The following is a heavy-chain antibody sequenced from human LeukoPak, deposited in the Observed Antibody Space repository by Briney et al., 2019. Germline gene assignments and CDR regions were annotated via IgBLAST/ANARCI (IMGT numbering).Heavy chain of an antibody. D-gene: IGHD6-19*01. J-gene: IGHJ6*03. CDR1: GYSISSGYY. CDR2: FYHSGST. CDR3: ARLPAGPEGYHYYMDV. V-gene: IGHV4-38-2*01. Sequence: SETLSLTCAVSGYSISSGYYWGWIRQPPGKGLEWIGSFYHSGSTYYNSSLKSRVTISVDTSKNQFSLKLSSVTAADTAVYYCARLPAGPEGYHYYMDVWGKGTTVTVSS.